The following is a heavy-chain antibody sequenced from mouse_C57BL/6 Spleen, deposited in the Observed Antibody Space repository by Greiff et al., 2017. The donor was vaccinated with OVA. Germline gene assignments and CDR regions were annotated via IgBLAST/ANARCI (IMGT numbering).Heavy chain of an antibody. D-gene: IGHD1-1*01. Sequence: EVKLVESGGGLVQPKGSLKLSCAASGFSFNTYAMNWVRQAPGKGLEWVARIRSKSNNYATYYADSVKDRFTISRDDSESMLYLQMNNLKTEDTAMYYCVRGYYGSWDYAMDYWGQGTSVTVSS. CDR2: IRSKSNNYAT. CDR1: GFSFNTYA. CDR3: VRGYYGSWDYAMDY. V-gene: IGHV10-1*01. J-gene: IGHJ4*01.